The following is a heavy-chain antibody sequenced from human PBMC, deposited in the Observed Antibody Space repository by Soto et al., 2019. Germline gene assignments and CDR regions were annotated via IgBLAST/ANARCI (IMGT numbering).Heavy chain of an antibody. CDR2: ISGSGGST. CDR1: GFTFSSYA. CDR3: AKDVYYYDSSGYLAFVKPTHYGMDV. Sequence: HPGGSLRLSCAASGFTFSSYAMSWVRQAPGKGLEWVSAISGSGGSTYYADSVKGRFTISRDNSKNTLYLQMNSLRAEDTAVYYCAKDVYYYDSSGYLAFVKPTHYGMDVWGQGTTVTVSS. V-gene: IGHV3-23*01. J-gene: IGHJ6*02. D-gene: IGHD3-22*01.